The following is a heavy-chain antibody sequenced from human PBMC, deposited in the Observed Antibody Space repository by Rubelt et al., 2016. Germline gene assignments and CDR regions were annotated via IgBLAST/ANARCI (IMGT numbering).Heavy chain of an antibody. CDR2: INPSGGST. CDR3: ARDEGLWFGELLGRFDD. V-gene: IGHV1-46*01. D-gene: IGHD3-10*01. J-gene: IGHJ4*02. Sequence: QGLEWMGIINPSGGSTSYAQKFQGRVTMTRDTSTSTVYMELSSLRSEDTAVYYCARDEGLWFGELLGRFDDWGQGTLVTVSS.